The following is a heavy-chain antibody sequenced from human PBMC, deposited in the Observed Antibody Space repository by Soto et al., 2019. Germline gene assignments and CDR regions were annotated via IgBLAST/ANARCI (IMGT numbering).Heavy chain of an antibody. V-gene: IGHV1-18*01. CDR1: GYTFTRYG. Sequence: QGHLVQSGAEVKKPGASVKVSCKASGYTFTRYGTSWVRQAPGQGLEWMGWISGYNGDTNYAQNLQCRVTITIDPATTTAYMELRSLTSDDTAVYYCAKNGQPPYYYYGLDVWGQGTTVTVSS. CDR3: AKNGQPPYYYYGLDV. CDR2: ISGYNGDT. J-gene: IGHJ6*02. D-gene: IGHD2-8*01.